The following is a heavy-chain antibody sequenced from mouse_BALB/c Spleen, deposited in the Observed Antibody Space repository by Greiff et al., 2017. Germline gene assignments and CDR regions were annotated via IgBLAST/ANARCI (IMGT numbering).Heavy chain of an antibody. V-gene: IGHV1-12*01. CDR1: GYTFTSYN. CDR3: ARDTAARYWYFDV. Sequence: QVQLKQPGAELVKPGASVKMSCKASGYTFTSYNMHWVKQTPGQGLEWIGAIYPGNGDTSYNQKFKGKATLTADKSSSTAYMQLSSLTSEDSAVYYCARDTAARYWYFDVWGAGTTVTVSS. CDR2: IYPGNGDT. D-gene: IGHD1-2*01. J-gene: IGHJ1*01.